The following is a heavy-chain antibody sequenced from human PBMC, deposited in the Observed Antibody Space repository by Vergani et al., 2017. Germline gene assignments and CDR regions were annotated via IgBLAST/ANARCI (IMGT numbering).Heavy chain of an antibody. CDR1: GSTFSSYA. CDR2: IIPIFGTA. V-gene: IGHV1-69*01. Sequence: QVQLVQSGAEVKKPGSSVKVSCKASGSTFSSYAISWVRQAPGQGLEWMGGIIPIFGTANYAQKFQGRVTITADESTSTAYMELSSLRSEDTAVYYCARANRFLEWSDNWFDPWGQGTLVTVSS. CDR3: ARANRFLEWSDNWFDP. J-gene: IGHJ5*02. D-gene: IGHD3-3*01.